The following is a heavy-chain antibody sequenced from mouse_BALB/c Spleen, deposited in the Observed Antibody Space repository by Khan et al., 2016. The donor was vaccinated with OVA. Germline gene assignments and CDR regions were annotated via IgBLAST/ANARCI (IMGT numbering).Heavy chain of an antibody. CDR1: GFSLTNYG. J-gene: IGHJ4*01. V-gene: IGHV2-6-1*01. CDR3: ARQPYYHYNVMDY. CDR2: IWSDGST. D-gene: IGHD2-10*01. Sequence: QVQLKESGPGLVAPSQSLSITCTISGFSLTNYGVHWVRQPPGKGLEWLVVIWSDGSTTYNSALKSRLTITKDNPKSQVFLKMNSRQTDDTAMYFCARQPYYHYNVMDYWGQGTSVTVSS.